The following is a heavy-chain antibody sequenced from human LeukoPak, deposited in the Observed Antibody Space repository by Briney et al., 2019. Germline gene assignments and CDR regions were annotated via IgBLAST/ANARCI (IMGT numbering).Heavy chain of an antibody. CDR2: TYTSGST. CDR3: ARGQRSFDY. V-gene: IGHV4-4*09. J-gene: IGHJ4*02. CDR1: GASVTSSY. Sequence: PSETLSLTCTVSGASVTSSYWSWIRQPPGKGLEWIAYTYTSGSTNYNPSLKSRVTISVDMSENQLSLKLTSVTAADTAVYYCARGQRSFDYWGQGSLVTVSS.